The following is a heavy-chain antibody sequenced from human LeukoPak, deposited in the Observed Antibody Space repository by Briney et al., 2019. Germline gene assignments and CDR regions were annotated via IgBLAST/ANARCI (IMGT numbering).Heavy chain of an antibody. CDR1: GGSISSGSYY. Sequence: SQTLSLTCTVSGGSISSGSYYWSWIRQPAGKGLEWIGRIYTIGSTNYNPFLKSRVTISVDTSKNQFSLKLSSVTAADTAVYYCARDDNQAFDIWGQGTMVTVSS. CDR2: IYTIGST. V-gene: IGHV4-61*02. CDR3: ARDDNQAFDI. J-gene: IGHJ3*02. D-gene: IGHD1-14*01.